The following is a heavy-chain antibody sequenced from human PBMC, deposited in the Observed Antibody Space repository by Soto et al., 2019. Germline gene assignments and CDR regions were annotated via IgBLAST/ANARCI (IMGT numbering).Heavy chain of an antibody. V-gene: IGHV1-46*01. CDR3: SINGPPHPDIVVVPAAMGVDY. Sequence: QVQLVQSGAEVKKPGASVKVSCKASGYTFTSYYMHWVRQAPGQGLEWMGIINPSGGSTSYAQKFQCRVTLRRGTSASTVYRELSSLVSEDAAVYYCSINGPPHPDIVVVPAAMGVDYWVKGTLDTVSS. CDR1: GYTFTSYY. CDR2: INPSGGST. D-gene: IGHD2-2*01. J-gene: IGHJ4*02.